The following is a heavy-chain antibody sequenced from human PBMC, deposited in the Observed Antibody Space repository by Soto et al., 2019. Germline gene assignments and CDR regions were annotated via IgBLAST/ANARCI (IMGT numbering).Heavy chain of an antibody. J-gene: IGHJ3*02. CDR3: AKKGLGSLATYCSTGDCHYAFDI. V-gene: IGHV3-23*01. D-gene: IGHD2-15*01. CDR2: ISGGGDGT. Sequence: EVQLLESGGGLVQPGGSLRLSCAASGFTFGHYAMIWVRQAPGKGLEWVSTISGGGDGTYYADSVRGRFTISRENSRNRVYLQMNSLRAEDTAVYYCAKKGLGSLATYCSTGDCHYAFDIWGQGTMVTVSS. CDR1: GFTFGHYA.